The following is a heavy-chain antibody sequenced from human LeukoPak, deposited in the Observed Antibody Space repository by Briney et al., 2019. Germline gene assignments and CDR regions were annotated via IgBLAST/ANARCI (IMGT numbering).Heavy chain of an antibody. CDR2: INSDGSST. Sequence: GGSLRLYCAASGFTFRSYWMHWVRQAPGKGLVWVSRINSDGSSTSYGDSVKGRFTISRDNAKNTLYLQMNSLRAEDTAVYYCVRDGGSYEDYWGQGILVTVSS. CDR3: VRDGGSYEDY. V-gene: IGHV3-74*01. D-gene: IGHD1-26*01. J-gene: IGHJ4*02. CDR1: GFTFRSYW.